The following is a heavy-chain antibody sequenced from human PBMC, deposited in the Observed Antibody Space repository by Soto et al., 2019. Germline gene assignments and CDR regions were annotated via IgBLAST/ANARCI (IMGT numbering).Heavy chain of an antibody. Sequence: SVKVSCKASGGTFSSYAISWVRQAPGQGLEWMGGIIPIFGTANYAQKLQGRVTMTTDTSTSTAYMELRSLRSDDTAVYYCARSSGATVVTGDYWGQGTLVTVSS. J-gene: IGHJ4*02. V-gene: IGHV1-69*05. CDR3: ARSSGATVVTGDY. D-gene: IGHD2-15*01. CDR2: IIPIFGTA. CDR1: GGTFSSYA.